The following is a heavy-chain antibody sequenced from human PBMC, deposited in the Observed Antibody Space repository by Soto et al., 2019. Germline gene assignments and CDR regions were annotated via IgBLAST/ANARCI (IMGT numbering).Heavy chain of an antibody. CDR1: GFTFTSSA. Sequence: QMQLVQSGPEVKKPGTSVKVSCKASGFTFTSSAVQWVRQARGQRLEWIGWIVVGSGNTNYAQKCQERVTMGRDMSTSTADMELSSLRSADTAVYYCAADRADCGGDCYVDWGQGTLVTVSS. J-gene: IGHJ4*02. CDR2: IVVGSGNT. V-gene: IGHV1-58*01. CDR3: AADRADCGGDCYVD. D-gene: IGHD2-21*02.